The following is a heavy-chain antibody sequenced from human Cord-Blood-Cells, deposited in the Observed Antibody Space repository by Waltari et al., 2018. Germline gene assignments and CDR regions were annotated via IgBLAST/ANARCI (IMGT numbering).Heavy chain of an antibody. D-gene: IGHD3-3*01. Sequence: VRQAPGQGLEWMGGIIPIFGTANYAQKFQGRVTITADESTSTAYMELSSLRSEDTAVYYCASSDFWSGYYDYWGQGTLVTVSS. V-gene: IGHV1-69*01. CDR2: IIPIFGTA. J-gene: IGHJ4*02. CDR3: ASSDFWSGYYDY.